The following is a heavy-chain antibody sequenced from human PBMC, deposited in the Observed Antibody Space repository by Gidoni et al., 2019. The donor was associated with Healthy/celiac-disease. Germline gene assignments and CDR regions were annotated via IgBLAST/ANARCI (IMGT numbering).Heavy chain of an antibody. CDR2: ISSSGSTL. CDR1: GFTFSSYE. V-gene: IGHV3-48*03. D-gene: IGHD1-26*01. CDR3: ARVPPGWEPTGVGGY. J-gene: IGHJ4*02. Sequence: EVQLVESGGGLVQPGGSLRISCAASGFTFSSYEMNWVSYISSSGSTLYYADSVKGRFTISRDNAKNSLYLQMNSLRAEDTAVYYCARVPPGWEPTGVGGYWGQGTLVTVSS.